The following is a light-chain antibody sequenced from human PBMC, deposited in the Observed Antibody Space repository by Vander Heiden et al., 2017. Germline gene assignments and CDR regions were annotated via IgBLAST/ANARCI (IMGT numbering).Light chain of an antibody. CDR3: QKDNSAPNT. V-gene: IGKV1-27*01. Sequence: DIQMTQSPSSLSASVGDRVTTTCRASQGISNYLAWYQQKPGKVPKLLIYAASTLQSRVPSRFSGSGSGTDFTLTISSLQPEDVATYYCQKDNSAPNTFGQGTRLEIK. CDR2: AAS. J-gene: IGKJ5*01. CDR1: QGISNY.